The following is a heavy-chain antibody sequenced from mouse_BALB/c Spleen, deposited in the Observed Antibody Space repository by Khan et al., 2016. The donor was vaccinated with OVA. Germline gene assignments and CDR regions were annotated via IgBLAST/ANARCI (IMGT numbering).Heavy chain of an antibody. D-gene: IGHD1-1*01. J-gene: IGHJ2*01. Sequence: EVQLQESGPGLVKPSQSLSLTCTVTGYSITSDYAWNWIRQFPGNKLEWMGYISYSGDTAYNPSLKSRISITRDTSKNQFFLQLNSVTTEDTATDYCASMCLYYNGSNFEEYYVDYWGQGTTLTVSS. V-gene: IGHV3-2*02. CDR1: GYSITSDYA. CDR2: ISYSGDT. CDR3: ASMCLYYNGSNFEEYYVDY.